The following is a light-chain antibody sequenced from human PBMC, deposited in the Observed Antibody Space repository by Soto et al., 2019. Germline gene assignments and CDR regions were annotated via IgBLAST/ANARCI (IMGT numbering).Light chain of an antibody. CDR1: QSISSY. Sequence: DIQITQSPSSLSAPVGDRVTITCRASQSISSYLNWYQQKPGKAPKLLIYAASSLQSGVPSRFSGSGSGTDFTLTISSLQPEDFATYYCQQSYSTPRTFGQGTKVDIK. CDR3: QQSYSTPRT. J-gene: IGKJ1*01. CDR2: AAS. V-gene: IGKV1-39*01.